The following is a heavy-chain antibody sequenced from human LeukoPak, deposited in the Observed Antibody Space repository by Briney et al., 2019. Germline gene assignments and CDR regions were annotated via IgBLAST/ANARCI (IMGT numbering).Heavy chain of an antibody. Sequence: SETLSLTCTVYGGSFSRYYWTWIRQPPGKGLEWIGEINHSGSANYNPSLKSRVTISVDASKSQFSLRLSSVAAADTAVYYCARLTYSNNWYFRRGLDNWFDPWGQGTLVTVSS. J-gene: IGHJ5*02. D-gene: IGHD6-13*01. CDR1: GGSFSRYY. CDR2: INHSGSA. CDR3: ARLTYSNNWYFRRGLDNWFDP. V-gene: IGHV4-34*01.